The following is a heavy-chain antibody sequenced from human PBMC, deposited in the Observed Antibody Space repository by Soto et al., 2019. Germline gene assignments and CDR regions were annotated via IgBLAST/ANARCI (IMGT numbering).Heavy chain of an antibody. D-gene: IGHD5-18*01. CDR2: INHSGNT. CDR1: GGSFSGYY. J-gene: IGHJ4*02. Sequence: QVQLQQWGAGLLKPSETLSLTCAVYGGSFSGYYWSWIRQPPGKGLEWIGEINHSGNTNYNPSLKSRVTISVDTSKNQFSLKLSSVTAADTAVYYCARGAVDTAMVPFDYWGQGTLVTVSS. V-gene: IGHV4-34*01. CDR3: ARGAVDTAMVPFDY.